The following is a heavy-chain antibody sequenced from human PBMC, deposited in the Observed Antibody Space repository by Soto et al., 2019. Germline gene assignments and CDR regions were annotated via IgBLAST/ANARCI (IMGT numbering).Heavy chain of an antibody. CDR1: GFTFSSYG. V-gene: IGHV3-30*18. CDR3: AKDYRSYYYSYGWDV. D-gene: IGHD3-16*02. J-gene: IGHJ6*02. CDR2: ISFDGSNK. Sequence: QVQLVESGGGVVQPGRSLRLSCAASGFTFSSYGTHWVRQAPGKGLEWVAVISFDGSNKYYADSVKGRFTISRDNSKNTLFLEMNSLRAEDTAVYYCAKDYRSYYYSYGWDVWGQGTTATVSS.